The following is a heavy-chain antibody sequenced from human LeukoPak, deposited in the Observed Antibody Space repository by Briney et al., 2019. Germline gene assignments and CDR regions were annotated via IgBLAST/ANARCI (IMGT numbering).Heavy chain of an antibody. CDR1: GFPFYIYW. CDR2: INHDGSEK. J-gene: IGHJ4*02. Sequence: GGSLRLSCAASGFPFYIYWMSWVRQAPGKGLEWVANINHDGSEKYYVGSVKGRFTISRDKAKKTVYLQMNSLRVEDTAVYYCAREWWYLDYWGQGTLVTVSS. V-gene: IGHV3-7*05. D-gene: IGHD2-15*01. CDR3: AREWWYLDY.